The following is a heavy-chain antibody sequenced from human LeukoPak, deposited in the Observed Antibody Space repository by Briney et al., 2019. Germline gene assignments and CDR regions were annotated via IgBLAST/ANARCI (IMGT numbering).Heavy chain of an antibody. J-gene: IGHJ4*02. Sequence: GGSLRLSCAASGFTFSSYGMHWVRQAPGKGLEWVAVISYDGSNKYYADSVKGRFTISRDNSKNTLYLQMNSLRAEDTAVYYCAKDLLYSDVWGSYRPNPLDYWGQGTLVTVSS. CDR1: GFTFSSYG. D-gene: IGHD3-16*02. CDR2: ISYDGSNK. CDR3: AKDLLYSDVWGSYRPNPLDY. V-gene: IGHV3-30*18.